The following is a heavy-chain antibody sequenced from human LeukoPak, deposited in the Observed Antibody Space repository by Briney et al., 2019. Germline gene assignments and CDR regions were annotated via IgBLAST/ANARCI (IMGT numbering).Heavy chain of an antibody. CDR3: ARGGNSSTWYEFDY. Sequence: GGSLRLSCAASGFAVSTKYMSWGRQAPGKGLEWVSLIYSVSGTYYADSVKGRFTISRDNSKNTLYLQMNNLRDEDTAFYYCARGGNSSTWYEFDYWGQGTLVTVSS. CDR1: GFAVSTKY. J-gene: IGHJ4*02. CDR2: IYSVSGT. D-gene: IGHD6-13*01. V-gene: IGHV3-53*01.